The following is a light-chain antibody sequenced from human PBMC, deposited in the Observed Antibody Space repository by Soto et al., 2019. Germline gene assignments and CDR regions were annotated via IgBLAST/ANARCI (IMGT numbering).Light chain of an antibody. CDR2: ETS. Sequence: IQMTQSPSSLSASEGDRVTITCRASHDISTHLNWYQQMPGKAPKLLIYETSNVQTGVPSRFSGRGSGTDFVFTISSLQPEDIGTYYCQQYDNVGITFGQGTRLENK. CDR3: QQYDNVGIT. CDR1: HDISTH. V-gene: IGKV1-33*01. J-gene: IGKJ5*01.